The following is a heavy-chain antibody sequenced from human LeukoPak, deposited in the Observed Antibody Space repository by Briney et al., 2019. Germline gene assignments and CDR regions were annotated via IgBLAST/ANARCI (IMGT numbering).Heavy chain of an antibody. D-gene: IGHD3-22*01. V-gene: IGHV3-53*01. Sequence: GGSLRLSCAASGFTVSSNYMSWVRQAPGKGLEWVSVIYSGGSTYYADSVKGRFTISRDNSKNTLYLQMNSLRAEDTAVYYCARDYYDSSGYGESWGQGTLVTVSS. CDR2: IYSGGST. CDR3: ARDYYDSSGYGES. J-gene: IGHJ4*02. CDR1: GFTVSSNY.